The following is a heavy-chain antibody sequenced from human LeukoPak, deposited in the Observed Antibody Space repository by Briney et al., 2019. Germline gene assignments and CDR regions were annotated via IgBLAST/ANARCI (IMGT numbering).Heavy chain of an antibody. CDR1: GYTFTAYN. D-gene: IGHD3-10*01. CDR3: ARDLRNDYGSGSSRFDS. CDR2: INPKSGDT. V-gene: IGHV1-2*02. Sequence: ASVKVSCKASGYTFTAYNMHWVRQAPGQGPECMGWINPKSGDTYYMQKFQGKVTMTRDTSISTVYMEVRRLRHDDTAVYYCARDLRNDYGSGSSRFDSWGQGTLVTVSS. J-gene: IGHJ4*02.